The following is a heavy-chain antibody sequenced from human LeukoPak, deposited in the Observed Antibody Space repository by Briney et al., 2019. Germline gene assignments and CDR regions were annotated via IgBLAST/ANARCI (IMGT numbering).Heavy chain of an antibody. D-gene: IGHD3-9*01. Sequence: SETLFLTCTVSGGSISSYYWSWIRQPAGKGLEWIGRIYTSGSTNYNPSLKSRVTMSVDTSKNQFSLKLSSVTAADTAVYYCARDYDILTGTNWFDPWGQGTLVTVSS. CDR1: GGSISSYY. CDR2: IYTSGST. V-gene: IGHV4-4*07. J-gene: IGHJ5*02. CDR3: ARDYDILTGTNWFDP.